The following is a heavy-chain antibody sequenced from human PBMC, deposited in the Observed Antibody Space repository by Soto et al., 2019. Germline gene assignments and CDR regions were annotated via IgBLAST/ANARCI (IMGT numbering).Heavy chain of an antibody. CDR1: GGSITSSSYY. J-gene: IGHJ5*02. CDR3: AKGDNLGPKTGYAFDP. CDR2: SYYSGRS. Sequence: ETLSLTCTVSGGSITSSSYYWGWIRQPPGKGLEWIGGSYYSGRSYYNPSLKSRATMSVDTSKNQFSLTLNSVTPEDTAVYFCAKGDNLGPKTGYAFDPWGQGTLVTVSS. V-gene: IGHV4-39*01. D-gene: IGHD5-12*01.